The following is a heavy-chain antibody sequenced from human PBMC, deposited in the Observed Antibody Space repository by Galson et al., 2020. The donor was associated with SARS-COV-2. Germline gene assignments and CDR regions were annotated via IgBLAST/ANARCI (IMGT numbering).Heavy chain of an antibody. J-gene: IGHJ3*02. D-gene: IGHD2-8*02. CDR1: GFSFSTNS. Sequence: GGSMRLSCAASGFSFSTNSVNWVRQAPGKGLEWVSYISTRSNYIYYADSVKGRFTISRDNAKNSLLLQMNSLRVEDTAVYYCASGGYTTGWGAFDIWGQGTKVT. V-gene: IGHV3-21*01. CDR3: ASGGYTTGWGAFDI. CDR2: ISTRSNYI.